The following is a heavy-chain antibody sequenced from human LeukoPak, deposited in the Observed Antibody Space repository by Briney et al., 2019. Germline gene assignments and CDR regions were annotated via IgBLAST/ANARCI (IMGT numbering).Heavy chain of an antibody. CDR3: ARDGLEPNLNFDY. D-gene: IGHD1-1*01. J-gene: IGHJ4*02. Sequence: SSETLSLTCTVSGGSISSSSYYWGWIRQPPGKGLEWIGSIYYSGSTYYNPSLKSRVTISVDTSKNQFSLKLSSVTAADTAVYYCARDGLEPNLNFDYWGQGTLVTVSS. V-gene: IGHV4-39*07. CDR2: IYYSGST. CDR1: GGSISSSSYY.